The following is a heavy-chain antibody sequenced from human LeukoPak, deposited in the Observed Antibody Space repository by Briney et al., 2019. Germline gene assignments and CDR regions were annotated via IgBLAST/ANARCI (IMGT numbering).Heavy chain of an antibody. J-gene: IGHJ5*02. CDR2: IYHSGST. D-gene: IGHD1-7*01. CDR1: GYSISSGYY. Sequence: PSETLSLTCTVSGYSISSGYYWGWIRQPPGKGLEWIGSIYHSGSTYYNPSLKSRVTISVDTSKNQFSLKLSSVTAADTAVYYCARDCGNWNYAGYDWFDPWGQGTLVTVSS. V-gene: IGHV4-38-2*02. CDR3: ARDCGNWNYAGYDWFDP.